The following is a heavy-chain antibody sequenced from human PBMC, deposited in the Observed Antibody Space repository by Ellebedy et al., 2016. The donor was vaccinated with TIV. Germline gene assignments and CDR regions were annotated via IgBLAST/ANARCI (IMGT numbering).Heavy chain of an antibody. CDR1: GGAINSRNW. V-gene: IGHV4/OR15-8*02. J-gene: IGHJ4*02. D-gene: IGHD2-15*01. CDR3: ATLGYCIASDCYSVY. Sequence: MPSETLSLTCSVSGGAINSRNWWSWIRQLPGKGREWSGEIYHTGTSNYNPSLKSRVTISLDKSKNQFSLKLNSVSAADTAVYDCATLGYCIASDCYSVYWGQGSLVTVSS. CDR2: IYHTGTS.